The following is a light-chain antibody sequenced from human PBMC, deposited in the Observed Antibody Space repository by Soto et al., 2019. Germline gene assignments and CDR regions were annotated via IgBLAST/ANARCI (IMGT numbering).Light chain of an antibody. CDR1: SSDVGGYNH. J-gene: IGLJ1*01. V-gene: IGLV2-14*01. CDR2: ELS. CDR3: SSYTSSSTLLYV. Sequence: QSALTQPASVSGSPGQSITISCTGTSSDVGGYNHVSWYQQYPGKAPKVIIYELSNRPSGISNRFSGSKSGNTASLTISGLHAEYEADYYCSSYTSSSTLLYVFGTGTKVTVL.